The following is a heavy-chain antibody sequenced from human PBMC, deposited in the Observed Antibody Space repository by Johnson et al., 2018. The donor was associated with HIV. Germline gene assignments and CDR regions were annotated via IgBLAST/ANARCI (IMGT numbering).Heavy chain of an antibody. CDR2: ISYDGSNK. J-gene: IGHJ3*02. CDR1: GFIFNDYV. CDR3: AKVMTASSVNSFGGVIDASDI. V-gene: IGHV3-30*18. D-gene: IGHD3-16*01. Sequence: QVQLVESGGGMVRPGGSLRLSCAASGFIFNDYVMNWVRQAPGKGLEWVAVISYDGSNKYYADSVKGRFTISRDNSKNTLHLQMNSLRAADTAVYYCAKVMTASSVNSFGGVIDASDIWGQGTMVTVSS.